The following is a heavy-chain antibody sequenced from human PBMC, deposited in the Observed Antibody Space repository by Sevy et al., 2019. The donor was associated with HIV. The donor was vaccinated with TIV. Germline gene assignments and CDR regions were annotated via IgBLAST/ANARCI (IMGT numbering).Heavy chain of an antibody. CDR2: MKEDGSDK. D-gene: IGHD5-18*01. CDR3: VGEGVGGYSYSLDC. J-gene: IGHJ4*02. Sequence: GGSLRLSCAASGFTFSVYWMSWVRQAPGKGLEWVATMKEDGSDKDYVDSVKGRFTISRDNAKNSLYLQMNSLRAEDTAVYYCVGEGVGGYSYSLDCWGQGPLVTVSS. V-gene: IGHV3-7*01. CDR1: GFTFSVYW.